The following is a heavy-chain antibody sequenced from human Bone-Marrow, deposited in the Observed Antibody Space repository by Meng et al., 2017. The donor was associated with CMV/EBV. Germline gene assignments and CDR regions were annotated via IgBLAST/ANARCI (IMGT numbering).Heavy chain of an antibody. CDR3: ARVGVLEASRRGYCSSTSCRRGGMDV. CDR2: SNHSGST. CDR1: GVSFRGYG. J-gene: IGHJ6*02. D-gene: IGHD2-2*01. Sequence: WAVDGVSFRGYGWSWNRQTPGNGLEWIGESNHSGSTNYNPSLKSRVTISVDTSKNQFSLKLSSVTAADTAVYYCARVGVLEASRRGYCSSTSCRRGGMDVWGQGTTVTVSS. V-gene: IGHV4-34*01.